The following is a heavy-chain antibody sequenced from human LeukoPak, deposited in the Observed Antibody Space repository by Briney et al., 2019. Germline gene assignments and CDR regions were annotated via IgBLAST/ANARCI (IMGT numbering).Heavy chain of an antibody. D-gene: IGHD4-17*01. Sequence: SQTLSLTRTVSGDSVSSGDYYWSWIRQPPGKGLEWIGHIYYSGSTNYNPSLKSRVIISVDTSKNQFSLKLTSVTAADTAVYYCARDAGDLDYWGQGTLATVSS. CDR3: ARDAGDLDY. CDR2: IYYSGST. J-gene: IGHJ4*02. CDR1: GDSVSSGDYY. V-gene: IGHV4-30-4*01.